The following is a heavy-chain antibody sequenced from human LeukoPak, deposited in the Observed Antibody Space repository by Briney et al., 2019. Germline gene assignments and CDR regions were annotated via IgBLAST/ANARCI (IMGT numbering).Heavy chain of an antibody. Sequence: SETLSLTCTVSGGSISSYYWRWIRQPPGKGLEWIGYIYYSGSTNYNPSLKSRVTISVDTSKNQFSLKLSSVTAADTAVYYCAREVTSGSYYDYWGQGTLVTVSS. CDR2: IYYSGST. CDR1: GGSISSYY. V-gene: IGHV4-59*01. CDR3: AREVTSGSYYDY. J-gene: IGHJ4*02. D-gene: IGHD1-26*01.